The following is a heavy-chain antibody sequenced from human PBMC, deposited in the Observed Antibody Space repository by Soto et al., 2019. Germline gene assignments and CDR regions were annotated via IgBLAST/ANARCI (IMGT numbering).Heavy chain of an antibody. J-gene: IGHJ6*03. CDR2: FDPEDGET. D-gene: IGHD1-7*01. CDR1: GYTLTELS. V-gene: IGHV1-24*01. CDR3: ATSFPNWNYRDYYYMDV. Sequence: ASVKVSCKVSGYTLTELSMHWVRQAPGKGLEWMGGFDPEDGETIYAQKFQGRVTMTEDTSTDTAYMELSSLRSEDTAVYYCATSFPNWNYRDYYYMDVWGKGTTVTVSS.